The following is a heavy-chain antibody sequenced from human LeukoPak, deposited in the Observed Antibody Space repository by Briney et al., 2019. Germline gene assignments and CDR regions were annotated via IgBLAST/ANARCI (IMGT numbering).Heavy chain of an antibody. CDR2: INHSGGT. Sequence: SETLSLTCAVYGGSFSGYYWSWIRQPPGKGLEWIGEINHSGGTNYNPSLKSRVTISVDTSKNQFSLKLSSVTAADTAVYYCASGTGIPRDYWGQGTLVTVSS. V-gene: IGHV4-34*01. J-gene: IGHJ4*02. CDR1: GGSFSGYY. CDR3: ASGTGIPRDY.